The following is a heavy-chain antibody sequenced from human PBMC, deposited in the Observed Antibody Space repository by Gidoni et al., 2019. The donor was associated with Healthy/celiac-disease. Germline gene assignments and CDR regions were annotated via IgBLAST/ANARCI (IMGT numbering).Heavy chain of an antibody. CDR3: AHSFYYDILTGYFFDY. J-gene: IGHJ4*02. CDR2: IYWDDDK. D-gene: IGHD3-9*01. CDR1: GFSLSTSGVG. V-gene: IGHV2-5*02. Sequence: QITLKESGPTLVKPTQTLTLTCTFSGFSLSTSGVGVGWIRQPPGKALEWLALIYWDDDKRYSPSLKSRLTITKDTSKNQVVLTMTNMDPVDTATYYCAHSFYYDILTGYFFDYWGQGTLVTVSS.